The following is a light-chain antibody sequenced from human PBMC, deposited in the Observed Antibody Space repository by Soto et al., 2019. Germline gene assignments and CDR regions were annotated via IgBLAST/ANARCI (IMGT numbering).Light chain of an antibody. Sequence: DIQMTQSPSSLSASVGDRVTITCRASQGISNFLAWYQQKPGKVPKLLMYAAFTLQSGVPSRFSGSGSGTDFTLTISSLQPEDVATYYCQKYNSAPRTFGQGTKVEIK. CDR3: QKYNSAPRT. CDR1: QGISNF. J-gene: IGKJ1*01. V-gene: IGKV1-27*01. CDR2: AAF.